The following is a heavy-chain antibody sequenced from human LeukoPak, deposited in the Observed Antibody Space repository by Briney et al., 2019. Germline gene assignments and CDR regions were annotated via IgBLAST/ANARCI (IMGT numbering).Heavy chain of an antibody. J-gene: IGHJ4*02. V-gene: IGHV3-43*02. CDR3: AKDSSSWYHY. CDR1: GFSFDDYG. CDR2: ISGDGGST. Sequence: GGSLRLSCAASGFSFDDYGMHWVRQAPGQGLEWVSLISGDGGSTYYTDSVKGRFTISRDNSKNSLYLQMNSLRTEDTALYYCAKDSSSWYHYWGQGTLVTVSS. D-gene: IGHD6-13*01.